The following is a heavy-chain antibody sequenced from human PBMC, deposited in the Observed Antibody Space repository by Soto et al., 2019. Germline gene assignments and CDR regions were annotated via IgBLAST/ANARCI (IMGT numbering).Heavy chain of an antibody. J-gene: IGHJ6*02. CDR1: GGSISSGDYY. CDR3: ASHDYAHYGMDA. CDR2: IYYSGST. D-gene: IGHD3-16*01. Sequence: LSETLSLTCTVSGGSISSGDYYWSWIRQPPGKGLEWIGYIYYSGSTYYNPSLKSRVTISVDTSKNQFSLKLSSVTAADTAVYYCASHDYAHYGMDAWGQGTTVTVSS. V-gene: IGHV4-30-4*01.